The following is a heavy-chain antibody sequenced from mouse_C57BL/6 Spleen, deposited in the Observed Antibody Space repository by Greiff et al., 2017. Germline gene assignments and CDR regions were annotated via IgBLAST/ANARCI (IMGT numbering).Heavy chain of an antibody. CDR1: GFSLTSYG. CDR3: ARRGDGYYPYYYAMDY. V-gene: IGHV2-2*01. Sequence: QVQLKESGPGLVQPSQSLSITCTVSGFSLTSYGVHWVRQSPGKGLEWLGVIWSGGSTDYNAAFISRLSISKDNSKSQVFFKMNSLQADDTAIYYCARRGDGYYPYYYAMDYWGQGTSVTVSS. J-gene: IGHJ4*01. D-gene: IGHD2-3*01. CDR2: IWSGGST.